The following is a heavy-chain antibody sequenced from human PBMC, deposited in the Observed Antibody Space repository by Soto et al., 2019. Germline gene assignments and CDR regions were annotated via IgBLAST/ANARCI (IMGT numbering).Heavy chain of an antibody. CDR3: ARCPSGWSHDWFDP. J-gene: IGHJ5*02. D-gene: IGHD6-19*01. CDR2: IIPIFRTP. CDR1: GGTFSSHP. V-gene: IGHV1-69*12. Sequence: QVQLVQSGAEVKKPGSSVKVSCKASGGTFSSHPINWVRQAPGRGLEWMGGIIPIFRTPDYARKFLGRVTIPADESTSTVYMELSSLRSEDTAIYYCARCPSGWSHDWFDPWGQGTLVTVSS.